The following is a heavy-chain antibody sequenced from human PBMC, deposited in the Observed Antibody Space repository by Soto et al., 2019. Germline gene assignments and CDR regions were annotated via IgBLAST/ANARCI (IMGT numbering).Heavy chain of an antibody. V-gene: IGHV3-15*07. Sequence: GGSLRLSCAASGFTFSNAWMNWVRQAPGKGLEWVGRIKSKTDGGTTDYAAPVKGRFTISRDDSKNTLYLQMNSLKTEDTAVYYCTAGFLEWLLYYYGMDVWGQGTTVTVSS. CDR3: TAGFLEWLLYYYGMDV. CDR2: IKSKTDGGTT. D-gene: IGHD3-3*01. CDR1: GFTFSNAW. J-gene: IGHJ6*02.